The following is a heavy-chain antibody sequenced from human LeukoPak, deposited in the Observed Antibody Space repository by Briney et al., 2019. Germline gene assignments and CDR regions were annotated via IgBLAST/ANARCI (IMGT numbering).Heavy chain of an antibody. J-gene: IGHJ4*02. CDR2: IYYSGST. D-gene: IGHD3-22*01. V-gene: IGHV4-30-4*01. CDR3: AREGPNYYDSSSTTYYFDY. Sequence: KPSETLSLTCTVSGGSISSGDYYWSWIRRPPGKGLEWIGYIYYSGSTYYNPSLKSRVTISVDTSKNQFSLKLSSVTAADTAVYYCAREGPNYYDSSSTTYYFDYWGQGTLVTVSS. CDR1: GGSISSGDYY.